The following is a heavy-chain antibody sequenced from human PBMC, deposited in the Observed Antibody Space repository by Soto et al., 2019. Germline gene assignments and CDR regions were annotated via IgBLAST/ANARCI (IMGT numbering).Heavy chain of an antibody. CDR2: IIPIFGTA. CDR3: ARVRRGRYYYDSSGLFDY. D-gene: IGHD3-22*01. V-gene: IGHV1-69*13. J-gene: IGHJ4*02. Sequence: SVKVSCKASGGTFSSYAISWVRQAPGQGLEWMGGIIPIFGTANYAQKFQGRVTITADESTSTAYMELSSLRSEDTAVYYCARVRRGRYYYDSSGLFDYWGQGTLVTV. CDR1: GGTFSSYA.